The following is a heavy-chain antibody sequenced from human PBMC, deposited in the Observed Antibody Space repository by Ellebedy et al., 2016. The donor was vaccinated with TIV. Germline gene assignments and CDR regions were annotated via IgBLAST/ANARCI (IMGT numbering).Heavy chain of an antibody. CDR3: AALQCGGDCSTFDY. Sequence: SQTLSLTCAVSGDSISSRGYYWGWIRQPPGKGLEWIGDISRGGSTNYNPSLKSRVTMSADTSKNQFSLKLTSVTAADTAVYYCAALQCGGDCSTFDYWGPGTLVSVSS. D-gene: IGHD2-21*02. CDR1: GDSISSRGYY. J-gene: IGHJ4*02. V-gene: IGHV4-39*07. CDR2: ISRGGST.